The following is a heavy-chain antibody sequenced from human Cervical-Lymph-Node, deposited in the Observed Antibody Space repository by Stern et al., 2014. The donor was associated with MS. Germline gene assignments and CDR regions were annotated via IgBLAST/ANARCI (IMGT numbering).Heavy chain of an antibody. J-gene: IGHJ3*02. CDR1: GYSLSEIS. CDR3: AGGGGTIDI. V-gene: IGHV1-24*01. Sequence: QVQLVQSGAEVKKPGVSVKVSCKVSGYSLSEISMHWVRQAPGKGLEWMGGFDTENDETVYAQNFQGRLTMTEDTSTDTAYMDLSSLRSEDTAVYYCAGGGGTIDIWGQGTPVIVSS. CDR2: FDTENDET. D-gene: IGHD1-26*01.